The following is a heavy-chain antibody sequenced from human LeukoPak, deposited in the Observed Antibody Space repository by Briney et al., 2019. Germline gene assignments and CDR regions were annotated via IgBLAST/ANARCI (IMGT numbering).Heavy chain of an antibody. J-gene: IGHJ4*02. V-gene: IGHV3-9*01. D-gene: IGHD3-22*01. CDR2: ISWNSGSI. CDR3: AKGHNYYDHSIDY. CDR1: GFTFDDYA. Sequence: GRSLRLSCAASGFTFDDYAMHWVRQAPGKGLEWVSGISWNSGSIGYADSVKGRFTISRDNAKNSLYLQMNSLRAEDTALYYCAKGHNYYDHSIDYWGQGTLVTVSS.